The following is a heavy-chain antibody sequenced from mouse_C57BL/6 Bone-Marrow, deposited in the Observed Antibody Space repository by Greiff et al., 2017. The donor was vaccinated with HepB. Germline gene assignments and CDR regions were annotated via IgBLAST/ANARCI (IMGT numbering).Heavy chain of an antibody. CDR1: GFSLTSYG. D-gene: IGHD2-3*01. J-gene: IGHJ4*01. CDR3: ARNPPDVYLYYYARDY. CDR2: IWSGGST. Sequence: QVQLQQSGPGLVQPSQSLSITCTASGFSLTSYGVHWVRQSPGKGLEWLGVIWSGGSTDYDAAFITRLSISKDNSKSQVFFKMNSLQADDTAIYYCARNPPDVYLYYYARDYWGQGTAVTVSS. V-gene: IGHV2-2*01.